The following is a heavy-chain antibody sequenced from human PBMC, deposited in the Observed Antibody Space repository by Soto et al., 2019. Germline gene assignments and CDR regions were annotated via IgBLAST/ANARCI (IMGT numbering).Heavy chain of an antibody. D-gene: IGHD2-15*01. CDR2: MNPNSGNT. J-gene: IGHJ4*02. Sequence: QVQLVQSGAEVKKPGASVKVSCKASGYTFTSYDINWVRQATGQGLEWMGWMNPNSGNTAYAQKFQGRATMTRNTSITTAYMELRSLRPEDTAVYYCARERGCSGGSCYSFDYWGQGTLVTVSS. CDR1: GYTFTSYD. V-gene: IGHV1-8*01. CDR3: ARERGCSGGSCYSFDY.